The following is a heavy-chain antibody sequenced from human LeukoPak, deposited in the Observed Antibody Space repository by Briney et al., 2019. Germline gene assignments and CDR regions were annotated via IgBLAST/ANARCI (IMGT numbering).Heavy chain of an antibody. CDR1: GCSISNYY. Sequence: SETLSLTCTVSGCSISNYYWSWLRQPPGKGLECLGYIYYSGTTNYNPSLKSRVTISVDTSKNQSSLKLSSVTAADTAVYYCARHGGYSSPYLHWGQGTLVTVSS. J-gene: IGHJ1*01. CDR3: ARHGGYSSPYLH. CDR2: IYYSGTT. V-gene: IGHV4-59*08. D-gene: IGHD6-13*01.